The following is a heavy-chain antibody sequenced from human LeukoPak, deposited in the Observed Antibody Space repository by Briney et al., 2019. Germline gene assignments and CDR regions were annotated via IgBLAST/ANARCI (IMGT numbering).Heavy chain of an antibody. CDR2: ISWNSGSI. V-gene: IGHV3-9*01. CDR3: AKDIGGVGALGPFDY. Sequence: GRPLRLSCAASGFTFDDYAMHWVRQAPGKGLEWVSGISWNSGSIGYADSVKGRFTISRDNAKNSLYLQMNSLRAEDSALYYCAKDIGGVGALGPFDYWGQGTLVTVSS. D-gene: IGHD1-26*01. J-gene: IGHJ4*02. CDR1: GFTFDDYA.